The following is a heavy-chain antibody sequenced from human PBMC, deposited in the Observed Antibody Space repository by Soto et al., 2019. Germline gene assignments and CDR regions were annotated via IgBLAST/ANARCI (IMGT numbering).Heavy chain of an antibody. V-gene: IGHV4-61*01. J-gene: IGHJ4*02. Sequence: SETLSLTCTVSGGSVSSGRYYWSWIRQPPGKGLEWIGYIYYSGSTNYNPSLKSRVTISVDTSKNQFSLKLSSVTAADTAVYYCARGRYYDILTGYSLDYWGQGTLVTVSS. CDR1: GGSVSSGRYY. D-gene: IGHD3-9*01. CDR3: ARGRYYDILTGYSLDY. CDR2: IYYSGST.